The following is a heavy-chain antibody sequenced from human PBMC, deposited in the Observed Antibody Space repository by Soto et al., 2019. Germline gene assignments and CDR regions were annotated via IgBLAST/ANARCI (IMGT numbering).Heavy chain of an antibody. Sequence: PSETLSLTCSVSGVSLTSGTYYWSWIRQHPGKGLEWIGYIFYSGSTDYNPSLKSSLYLQMDSLRAGDTAVYYCARRYCSGGSCPGIGFDYWGQGTLVTVSS. V-gene: IGHV4-31*06. D-gene: IGHD2-15*01. CDR1: GVSLTSGTYY. J-gene: IGHJ4*02. CDR3: GIGFDY. CDR2: IFYSGST.